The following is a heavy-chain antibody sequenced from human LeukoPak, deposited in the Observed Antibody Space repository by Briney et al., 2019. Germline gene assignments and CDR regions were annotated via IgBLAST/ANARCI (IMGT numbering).Heavy chain of an antibody. CDR2: VGGSGVKT. J-gene: IGHJ6*03. V-gene: IGHV3-23*01. CDR1: GFTFSNYA. Sequence: PGGSLRLSCAASGFTFSNYAIHWVRQAPGKGLEWVSIVGGSGVKTYYADSVKGRFTISRDNSKNTLYLQMHSLRAEDTAVYYCAKGPGPGYFYYYMDVWGKGTTVTVSS. CDR3: AKGPGPGYFYYYMDV.